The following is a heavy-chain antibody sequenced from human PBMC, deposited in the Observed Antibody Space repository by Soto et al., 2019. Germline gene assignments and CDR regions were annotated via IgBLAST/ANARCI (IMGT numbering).Heavy chain of an antibody. CDR2: ISVTPGIT. Sequence: SLRLSCAASGFTMSTYSVTWVRQAPGKGLEWVSGISVTPGITFYADSVKGRFTISRDSSNNAVYLQMNSLRAEDTAMYFCSKWSGYGDLWGQGTLVTVSS. CDR3: SKWSGYGDL. J-gene: IGHJ4*02. D-gene: IGHD5-12*01. CDR1: GFTMSTYS. V-gene: IGHV3-23*01.